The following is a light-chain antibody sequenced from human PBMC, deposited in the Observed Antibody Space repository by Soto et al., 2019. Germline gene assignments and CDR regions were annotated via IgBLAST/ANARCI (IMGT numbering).Light chain of an antibody. CDR2: GAS. Sequence: ELVLTQSPGTLSLSPGERATLSCRASQSVSSSYLAWYQQKPGQAPRLLIYGASSRATGIPDRVSGSGSGTDFTLTISRLEPEDFAVYYCQQDGSSPWTFGQGTKVDIK. J-gene: IGKJ1*01. CDR3: QQDGSSPWT. V-gene: IGKV3-20*01. CDR1: QSVSSSY.